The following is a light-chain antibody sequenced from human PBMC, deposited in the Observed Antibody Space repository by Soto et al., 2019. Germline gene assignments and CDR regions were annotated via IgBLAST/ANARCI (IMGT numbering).Light chain of an antibody. Sequence: DIQVTQSPSSLSAYIGDRVTITCQGSQNITNNLSWYQQKPGKAPNLLIYHASKLAKGVTSRFSGSGSGTDFSFIITSLQREDLATYYCQQYYGLPPLTFGQGTRLEIK. V-gene: IGKV1-33*01. CDR3: QQYYGLPPLT. CDR2: HAS. J-gene: IGKJ5*01. CDR1: QNITNN.